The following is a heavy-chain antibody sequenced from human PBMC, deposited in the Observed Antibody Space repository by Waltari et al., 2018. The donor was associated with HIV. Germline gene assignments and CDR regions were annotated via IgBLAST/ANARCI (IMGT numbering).Heavy chain of an antibody. V-gene: IGHV4-59*08. Sequence: QLQVSGSGLVKPSGTLSLTCTVSGGSVTNSYWSWIRQPPGKGLEWIGYLYHSGSTNYNPSLKSRVTTSVDTSKNRFSLNLTSVTAADTAVYYCARHSGSMGGAFDVWGQGTMVTVSS. D-gene: IGHD3-10*01. CDR3: ARHSGSMGGAFDV. J-gene: IGHJ3*01. CDR1: GGSVTNSY. CDR2: LYHSGST.